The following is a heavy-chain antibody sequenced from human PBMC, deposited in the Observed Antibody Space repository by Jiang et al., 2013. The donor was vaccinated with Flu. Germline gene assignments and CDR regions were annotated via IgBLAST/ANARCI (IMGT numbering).Heavy chain of an antibody. J-gene: IGHJ4*02. Sequence: GSGLVKPSETLSLTCTVSGDSVSSGGYHWSWIRQPPGKGLEWIGFLYDSGGTHHNPSLKSRLTISVDTSKNQFSLKLSSVTAADTAVYYCATYVGGHGGTGFWGQGTLVT. CDR2: LYDSGGT. CDR1: GDSVSSGGYH. CDR3: ATYVGGHGGTGF. V-gene: IGHV4-61*08. D-gene: IGHD4-23*01.